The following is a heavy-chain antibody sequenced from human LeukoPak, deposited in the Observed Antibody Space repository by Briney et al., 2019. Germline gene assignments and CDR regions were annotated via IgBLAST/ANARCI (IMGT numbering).Heavy chain of an antibody. J-gene: IGHJ4*02. Sequence: ASVKVSCKVSVYTLTELSMHWVRQAPGKGLEWMGGFDPEDGETIYAQKFQGRVTMTEDTSTDTAYMELSSLRSEDTAVYYCATENVVVITRGFDYWGQGTLVTVSS. CDR3: ATENVVVITRGFDY. CDR1: VYTLTELS. V-gene: IGHV1-24*01. CDR2: FDPEDGET. D-gene: IGHD3-22*01.